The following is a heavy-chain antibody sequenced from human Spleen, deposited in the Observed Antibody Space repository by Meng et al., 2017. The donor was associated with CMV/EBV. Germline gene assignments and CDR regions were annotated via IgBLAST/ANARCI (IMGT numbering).Heavy chain of an antibody. V-gene: IGHV1-18*01. Sequence: ASVQVSCKASGYTFTNYGISWVRQATGQGLEWMGWISVYYSSTNYAQNLQGRVTMSTDTSTSTAYLELRSLRSDDTAVYYCAIWDCSSTACYGYYYYGMDVWGQGTTVTVSS. CDR1: GYTFTNYG. CDR2: ISVYYSST. CDR3: AIWDCSSTACYGYYYYGMDV. D-gene: IGHD2-2*01. J-gene: IGHJ6*02.